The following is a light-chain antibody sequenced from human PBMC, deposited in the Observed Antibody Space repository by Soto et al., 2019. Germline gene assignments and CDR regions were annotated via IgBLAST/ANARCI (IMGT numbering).Light chain of an antibody. CDR2: VAS. CDR3: QQYGSSPYT. J-gene: IGKJ2*01. V-gene: IGKV3-20*01. Sequence: EIVLTQSPGTLSLSPGETATLSCRASQSVSSNYLAWYQQIPGQAPRLLIYVASSRATGIPDRLSGSGSGTDFTLTISRLEPEDVAVYYCQQYGSSPYTSGQGTKLEIK. CDR1: QSVSSNY.